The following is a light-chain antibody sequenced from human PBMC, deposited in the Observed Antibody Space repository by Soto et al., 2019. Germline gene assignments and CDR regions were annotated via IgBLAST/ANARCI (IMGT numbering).Light chain of an antibody. J-gene: IGKJ1*01. Sequence: ETVMTQSPATLSASPGDRVALSCRASPSIGRNLAWYQQKPGHATRLLIYDASSRTTEFPARFSGSGSGTEFTLAIISLQAEDFAFYYCQKYNNWPRTFGPGTKVAIK. CDR2: DAS. CDR3: QKYNNWPRT. V-gene: IGKV3-15*01. CDR1: PSIGRN.